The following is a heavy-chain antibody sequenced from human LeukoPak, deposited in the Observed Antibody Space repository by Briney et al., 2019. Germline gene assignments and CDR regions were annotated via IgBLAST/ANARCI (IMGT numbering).Heavy chain of an antibody. CDR2: IRSKVYAGTA. CDR3: TRGLSRAYYYNGMDV. V-gene: IGHV3-49*04. D-gene: IGHD2-2*01. Sequence: GGSLRLSCTASGYTFANDAVGWVRQAPGKGLECVGFIRSKVYAGTAQYAASVKGRFTISRDDSKSIAYLQMNSLKIEDTAVYYCTRGLSRAYYYNGMDVWGQGTTVTVSS. J-gene: IGHJ6*02. CDR1: GYTFANDA.